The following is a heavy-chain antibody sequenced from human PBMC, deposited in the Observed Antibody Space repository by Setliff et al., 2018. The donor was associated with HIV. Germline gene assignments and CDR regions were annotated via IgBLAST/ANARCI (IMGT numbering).Heavy chain of an antibody. CDR2: VYYSGRT. D-gene: IGHD4-4*01. Sequence: SETLSLTCTVSGGSISTTSYYWGWIRQPPGKGLEWIGSVYYSGRTYYNPSLKSRVTVSVDTSKNQFSLKLSSVTAADTAVYYCAREGTTVTLDYWGQGTLVTVS. CDR3: AREGTTVTLDY. V-gene: IGHV4-39*02. J-gene: IGHJ4*02. CDR1: GGSISTTSYY.